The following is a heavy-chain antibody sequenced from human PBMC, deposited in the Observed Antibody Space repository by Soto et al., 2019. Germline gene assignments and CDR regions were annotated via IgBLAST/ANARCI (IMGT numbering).Heavy chain of an antibody. CDR3: ARDRDYYGMDX. CDR2: STSHSYGGTT. J-gene: IGHJ6*02. Sequence: GSLRLSCTFSGFTSTDHALTWVRQAPGKGLAWVDFSTSHSYGGTTDYAESVKGRFTISRDDSKSIAYLQMNSLQIADTAIYYCARDRDYYGMDXWGQGTTVTVS. CDR1: GFTSTDHA. V-gene: IGHV3-49*04.